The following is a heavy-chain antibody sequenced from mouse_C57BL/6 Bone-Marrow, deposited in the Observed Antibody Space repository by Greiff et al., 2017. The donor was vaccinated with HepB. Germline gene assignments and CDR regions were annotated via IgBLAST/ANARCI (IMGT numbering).Heavy chain of an antibody. CDR1: GYAFSSYW. CDR3: AREGIYYYYDGGYFDV. V-gene: IGHV1-80*01. CDR2: IYPGDGDT. J-gene: IGHJ1*03. D-gene: IGHD2-4*01. Sequence: QVQLQQSGAELVKPGASVKISCKASGYAFSSYWMNWVKQRPGKGLEWIGQIYPGDGDTNYNGKFKGKATLTADKSSSTAYMQLSSLTSEDSAVYFCAREGIYYYYDGGYFDVWGTGTTVTVSS.